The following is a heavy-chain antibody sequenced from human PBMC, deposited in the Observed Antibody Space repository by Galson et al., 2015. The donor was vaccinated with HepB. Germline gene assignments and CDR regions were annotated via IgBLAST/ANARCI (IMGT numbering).Heavy chain of an antibody. V-gene: IGHV1-18*01. D-gene: IGHD3-10*01. CDR1: GYTLTSYG. CDR3: ARANRGGLMVRGVIGANWFDP. J-gene: IGHJ5*02. CDR2: ISAYNGNT. Sequence: SVKVSCKASGYTLTSYGISWVRQAPGQGLEWMGWISAYNGNTNYAQKLQGRVTMTTDTSTSTAYMELRSLRSGDTAVYYCARANRGGLMVRGVIGANWFDPWGQGTLVTVSS.